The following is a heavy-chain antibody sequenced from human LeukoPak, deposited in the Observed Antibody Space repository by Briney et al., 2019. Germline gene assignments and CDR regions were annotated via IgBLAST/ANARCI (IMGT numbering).Heavy chain of an antibody. V-gene: IGHV1-8*01. CDR3: PRSFYADERSAYSKKFDF. Sequence: DSVKVSCKDSGYTFTDYDINWVRQASGQGLEWMGWMNAHTGNTGYTQNFQGGATMSWKTSISTACMELSSVRSEDTGVYYCPRSFYADERSAYSKKFDFWGQGTLVTVSS. CDR2: MNAHTGNT. D-gene: IGHD2/OR15-2a*01. CDR1: GYTFTDYD. J-gene: IGHJ4*02.